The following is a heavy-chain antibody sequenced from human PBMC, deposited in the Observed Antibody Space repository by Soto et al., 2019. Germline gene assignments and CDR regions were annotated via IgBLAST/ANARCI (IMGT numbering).Heavy chain of an antibody. CDR3: AKGRAAVAGLELDY. CDR2: ISGSGGST. Sequence: PGGSLRLSCAASGFTFSSYAMSWVRQAPGKGLEWVSAISGSGGSTYYADSVKGRFTISRDNSKNTLYLQMNSLRAEDTDVYYCAKGRAAVAGLELDYWGQGTLVTVSS. D-gene: IGHD6-19*01. CDR1: GFTFSSYA. V-gene: IGHV3-23*01. J-gene: IGHJ4*02.